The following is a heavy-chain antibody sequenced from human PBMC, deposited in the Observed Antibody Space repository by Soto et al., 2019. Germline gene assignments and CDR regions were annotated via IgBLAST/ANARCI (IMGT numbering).Heavy chain of an antibody. CDR1: AYTFSSCG. CDR3: ARGGYYDSSGSRNYHYYGLKV. J-gene: IGHJ6*02. V-gene: IGHV1-18*04. D-gene: IGHD3-22*01. Sequence: QAQLMQSGAEVKRPGASVKVSCRSSAYTFSSCGITWVRQCAGQGLEWLGWVSPYDGKTNYAPSFQGRVYMSTDTSANTAYMELRSLRVDDTANYYCARGGYYDSSGSRNYHYYGLKVWGQGTTFTVS. CDR2: VSPYDGKT.